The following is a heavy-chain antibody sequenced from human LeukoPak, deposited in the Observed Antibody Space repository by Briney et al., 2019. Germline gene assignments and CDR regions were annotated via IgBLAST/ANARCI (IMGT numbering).Heavy chain of an antibody. J-gene: IGHJ4*02. CDR3: AKARGYTPDYFDY. CDR1: GFTFSSYA. Sequence: GGSLRLSCAASGFTFSSYAMSWVRQAPGKGLEWVPAISGSGGSTYYADSVKGRFTISRDNSKNTLYLQMNSLRAEDTAVYYCAKARGYTPDYFDYWGQGTLVTVSS. D-gene: IGHD5-18*01. V-gene: IGHV3-23*01. CDR2: ISGSGGST.